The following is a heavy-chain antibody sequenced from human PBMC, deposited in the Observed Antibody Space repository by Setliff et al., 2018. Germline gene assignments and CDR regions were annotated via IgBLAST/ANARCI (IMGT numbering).Heavy chain of an antibody. V-gene: IGHV4-61*02. J-gene: IGHJ5*02. CDR3: ARSGDYGSGRLSP. CDR2: IHASGST. CDR1: GGSISSGDHY. Sequence: SETLSLTCTVSGGSISSGDHYWSWIRQPVGKGLEWIGRIHASGSTNYNPSLKSRVTISLDTSNNQFSLKLSSVTAAETAMYYCARSGDYGSGRLSPWGQGTLVTVSS. D-gene: IGHD3-10*01.